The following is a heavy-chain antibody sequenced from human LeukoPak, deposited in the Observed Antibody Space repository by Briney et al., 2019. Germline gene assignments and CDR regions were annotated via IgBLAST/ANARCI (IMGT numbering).Heavy chain of an antibody. D-gene: IGHD4-23*01. J-gene: IGHJ4*02. CDR3: AKDLPGGYSGPFDY. Sequence: GGSLRVSCAASGFTFNSYAMRWVRQAPGKGLEWVSAVSGSGGSTYYADSVKGRFTISRDNSKNTLYLQMNSLRAEDTAVYYCAKDLPGGYSGPFDYWGQGTLVTVSS. V-gene: IGHV3-23*01. CDR2: VSGSGGST. CDR1: GFTFNSYA.